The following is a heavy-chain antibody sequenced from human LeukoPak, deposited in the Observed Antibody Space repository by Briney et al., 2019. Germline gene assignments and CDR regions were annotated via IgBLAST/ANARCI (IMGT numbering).Heavy chain of an antibody. D-gene: IGHD3-9*01. CDR2: IYYGGST. CDR3: ARTVFDDLDY. J-gene: IGHJ4*02. CDR1: GGSISSYY. Sequence: SETLSLTCTVSGGSISSYYWSWIRQPPGKGLEGMGYIYYGGSTNYNPSLKSRVTISVDTSKNQFSLKLSSVTAANTAVYYGARTVFDDLDYWGQGTLVTVSS. V-gene: IGHV4-59*08.